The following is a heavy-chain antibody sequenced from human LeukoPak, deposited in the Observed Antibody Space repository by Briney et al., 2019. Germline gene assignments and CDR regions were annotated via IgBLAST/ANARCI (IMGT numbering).Heavy chain of an antibody. J-gene: IGHJ4*02. CDR3: VIGLDDTAMVDY. CDR1: GYTFTGYY. D-gene: IGHD5-18*01. Sequence: ASVKVSFKASGYTFTGYYMHWVRQAPGQGREWMGWINPNSGGTNYEQKFQSRVTMTRDTSISTNYMDLSRMRYDETPGNYRVIGLDDTAMVDYWGQGTLVTVSS. CDR2: INPNSGGT. V-gene: IGHV1-2*02.